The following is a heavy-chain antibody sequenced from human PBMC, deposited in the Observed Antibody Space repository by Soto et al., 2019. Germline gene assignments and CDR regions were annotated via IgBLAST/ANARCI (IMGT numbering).Heavy chain of an antibody. V-gene: IGHV4-30-4*01. CDR1: GGSISSGDYY. J-gene: IGHJ4*02. CDR3: ARGLTIFGVVQI. D-gene: IGHD3-3*01. Sequence: PSETLSLTCTVSGGSISSGDYYWSWIRQPPGKGLGWIGYIYYSGSTYYNPSLKSRVTISVDTSKNQFSLKLSSVTAADTAVYYCARGLTIFGVVQIWGQGTLVTVSS. CDR2: IYYSGST.